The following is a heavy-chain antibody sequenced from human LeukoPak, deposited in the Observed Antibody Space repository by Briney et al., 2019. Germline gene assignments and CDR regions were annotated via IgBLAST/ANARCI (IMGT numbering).Heavy chain of an antibody. CDR1: GGAVSGYY. V-gene: IGHV4-59*02. CDR2: IYYSGST. J-gene: IGHJ4*02. CDR3: ASITVVKDGVYYFDY. D-gene: IGHD4-23*01. Sequence: PSETLSLTCIVSGGAVSGYYWSWIRQPPGKGLEWIGYIYYSGSTDYNPSLKSRLTMSIDTSKNQFSLRLSSVTAADTAVYYCASITVVKDGVYYFDYWGQGTLVTVSS.